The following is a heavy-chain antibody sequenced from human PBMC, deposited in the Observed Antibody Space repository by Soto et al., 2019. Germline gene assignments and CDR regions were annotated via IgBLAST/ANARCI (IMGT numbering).Heavy chain of an antibody. D-gene: IGHD3-22*01. Sequence: GGSLRLSCAASGSTFSSYAMSWVRQAPGKGLEWVSAISGSGGSTYYADSVKGRFTISRDNSKNTLYLQMNSLRAEDTAVYYCAKPPYYYDSSGYYFGYWGQGTLVTVSS. CDR3: AKPPYYYDSSGYYFGY. CDR2: ISGSGGST. CDR1: GSTFSSYA. J-gene: IGHJ4*02. V-gene: IGHV3-23*01.